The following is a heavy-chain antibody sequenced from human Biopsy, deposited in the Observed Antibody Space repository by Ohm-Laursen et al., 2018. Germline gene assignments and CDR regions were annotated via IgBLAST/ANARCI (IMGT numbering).Heavy chain of an antibody. Sequence: SLRLSCSASGFTFSNYAMNWVRQAPGKGLQWVSTITGTGTGTGTTTYYAGSVKGRFTISRDNSKNTLFLQMNNLRPEDTAAYFCVKDRRQYNYGYFPDGFDYWGLGTRVTVSS. CDR1: GFTFSNYA. V-gene: IGHV3-23*01. CDR3: VKDRRQYNYGYFPDGFDY. CDR2: ITGTGTGTGTTT. D-gene: IGHD5-18*01. J-gene: IGHJ4*02.